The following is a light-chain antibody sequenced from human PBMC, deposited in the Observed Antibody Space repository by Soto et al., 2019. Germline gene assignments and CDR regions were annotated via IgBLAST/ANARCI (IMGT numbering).Light chain of an antibody. V-gene: IGLV2-14*01. J-gene: IGLJ2*01. Sequence: QPASVSGSPGQSITISCTGTSSDVGGYNYVSWYQQHPGKAPKFMIYDVSNRPSGVSDRFSGSKSGNTASLTISGLQAEDEADYYCSSSTTGSTPVVFGGGTKVTVL. CDR2: DVS. CDR1: SSDVGGYNY. CDR3: SSSTTGSTPVV.